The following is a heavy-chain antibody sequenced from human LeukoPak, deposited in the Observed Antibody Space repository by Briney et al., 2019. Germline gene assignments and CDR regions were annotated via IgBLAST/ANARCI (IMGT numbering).Heavy chain of an antibody. D-gene: IGHD2-21*02. Sequence: PGESLRLSCAAYGFTFISYGMHWVRQAPGKGLEWEAFIRFDGSYKYYADSVKGRFTISRDNAKNTLYLQMNSLRAEDTAVYYCARVTTVEVTAIPEEYYYYMDVWGKGTTVTVSS. V-gene: IGHV3-30*02. CDR3: ARVTTVEVTAIPEEYYYYMDV. J-gene: IGHJ6*03. CDR2: IRFDGSYK. CDR1: GFTFISYG.